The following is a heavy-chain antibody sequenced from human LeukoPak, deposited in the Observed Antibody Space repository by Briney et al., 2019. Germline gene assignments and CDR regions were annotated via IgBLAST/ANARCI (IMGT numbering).Heavy chain of an antibody. D-gene: IGHD2-2*01. CDR3: ARRYCSSTSCVFDY. CDR1: GFTFSSYE. V-gene: IGHV3-48*03. Sequence: GGSLRLSCAASGFTFSSYEMNWVRQAPGQGLEWVSYISSSGTTIYYADSVKGRFTISRDNAKNSLYLQMNSLRAEDTAVYYCARRYCSSTSCVFDYWGQGTLVTVSS. CDR2: ISSSGTTI. J-gene: IGHJ4*02.